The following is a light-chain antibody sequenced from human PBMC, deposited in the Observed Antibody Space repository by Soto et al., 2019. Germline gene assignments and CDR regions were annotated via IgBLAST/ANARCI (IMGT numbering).Light chain of an antibody. CDR1: QAIRNY. V-gene: IGKV1-27*01. J-gene: IGKJ4*01. Sequence: DIQMTQSPSSLSASVGDRVTLTCRASQAIRNYLAWYQQKPGKAPKLLISAASTLQSGVPSRFSGSGSGTDFILTISSLQPEDVATYFCQKYSSPPLTFGGGTTVEI. CDR3: QKYSSPPLT. CDR2: AAS.